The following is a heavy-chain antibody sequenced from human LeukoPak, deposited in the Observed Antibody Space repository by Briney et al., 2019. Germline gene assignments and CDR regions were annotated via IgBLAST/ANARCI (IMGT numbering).Heavy chain of an antibody. J-gene: IGHJ4*02. CDR1: GFTFDDYG. CDR3: ASRRAAAIPTYFDY. V-gene: IGHV3-20*04. CDR2: INWNGGST. D-gene: IGHD2-2*02. Sequence: SGGSLRLSCAASGFTFDDYGMSWVRQAPGKGLEWVSGINWNGGSTGYADSVKGRFTISRDNAKNSLYLQMNSLRAEDTALYYCASRRAAAIPTYFDYWGQGTLVTVSS.